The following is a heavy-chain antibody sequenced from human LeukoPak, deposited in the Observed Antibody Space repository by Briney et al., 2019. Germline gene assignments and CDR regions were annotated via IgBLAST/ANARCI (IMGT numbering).Heavy chain of an antibody. J-gene: IGHJ6*02. CDR3: ARLPYCSGTSCYGPYYYYGMDV. D-gene: IGHD2-2*01. CDR2: IYPGDSDT. Sequence: GESLKISCKGSGYIFTSYWIGWVRQMPGKGLEWMGIIYPGDSDTRYSPSFQGQVTISADKSISTAYLQWSSLKASDTAMYYCARLPYCSGTSCYGPYYYYGMDVWGQGTTVTVSS. V-gene: IGHV5-51*01. CDR1: GYIFTSYW.